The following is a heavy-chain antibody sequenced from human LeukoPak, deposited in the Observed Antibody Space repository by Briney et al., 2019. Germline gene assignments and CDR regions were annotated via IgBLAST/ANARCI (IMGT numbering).Heavy chain of an antibody. CDR2: ISAYNGHT. V-gene: IGHV1-18*01. Sequence: ASVKVSCKASGYTFITYGMRWVRQAPGQGLEWMGWISAYNGHTNYAQKFQVRVTMTTDTSINTAYMELRSLRADDTAVYYCAKNCSGEICNNNYGMDVWGQGTTVTVTS. J-gene: IGHJ6*02. CDR1: GYTFITYG. CDR3: AKNCSGEICNNNYGMDV. D-gene: IGHD2-15*01.